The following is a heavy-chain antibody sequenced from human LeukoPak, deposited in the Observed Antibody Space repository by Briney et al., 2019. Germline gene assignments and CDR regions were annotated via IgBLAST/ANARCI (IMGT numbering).Heavy chain of an antibody. D-gene: IGHD4-17*01. CDR2: ITSPVGRM. CDR1: GFTSSNYS. CDR3: ARKRGSGDYEYYYFDMDV. Sequence: GGSLRLSCAASGFTSSNYSSNWVGQAPGKGLEWVSSITSPVGRMYYADSLKGRITISRDNARSTLYLQMNSLRAEDTAVYYCARKRGSGDYEYYYFDMDVWGQGTTVTVSS. J-gene: IGHJ6*02. V-gene: IGHV3-21*01.